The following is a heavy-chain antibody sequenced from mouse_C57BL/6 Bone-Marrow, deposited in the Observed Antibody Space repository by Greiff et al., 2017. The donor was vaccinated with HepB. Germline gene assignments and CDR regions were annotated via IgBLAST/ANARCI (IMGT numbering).Heavy chain of an antibody. CDR2: IYPRSGNT. D-gene: IGHD1-1*01. V-gene: IGHV1-81*01. J-gene: IGHJ4*01. CDR1: GYTFTSYG. Sequence: QVQLKQSGAELARPGASVKLSCKASGYTFTSYGISWVKQRTGQGLEWIGEIYPRSGNTYYNEKFKGKATLTADKSSSTAYMELRSLPSEDSAVYFCARRTTVVAYYAMDYWGQGTSVTVSS. CDR3: ARRTTVVAYYAMDY.